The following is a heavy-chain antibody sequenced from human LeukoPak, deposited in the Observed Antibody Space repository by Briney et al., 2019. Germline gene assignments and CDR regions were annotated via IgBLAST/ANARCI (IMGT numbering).Heavy chain of an antibody. D-gene: IGHD6-13*01. CDR2: IYYSGST. J-gene: IGHJ5*02. Sequence: PSETLSLTCTVSGGSISSSSYYWGWIRQPPGKGLEWIGSIYYSGSTYYNPSLKSRVTISVDTSKNQFSLKLSSVTAADTAVYYCARETNDRQQLVFNWFDPWGQGTLVTVSS. CDR3: ARETNDRQQLVFNWFDP. V-gene: IGHV4-39*07. CDR1: GGSISSSSYY.